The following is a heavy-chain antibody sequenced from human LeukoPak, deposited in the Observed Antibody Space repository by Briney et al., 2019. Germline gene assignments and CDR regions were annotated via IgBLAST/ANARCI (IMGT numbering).Heavy chain of an antibody. D-gene: IGHD5-18*01. CDR1: GGSFSGYY. V-gene: IGHV4-34*01. CDR3: ARREGDTSMVRSFDY. J-gene: IGHJ4*02. CDR2: INHSGST. Sequence: SETLSLTCAVYGGSFSGYYWSWLRQPPGKGLEWIGEINHSGSTNYNPSLKSRVTISVDTSKNQFSLNLSSETAADTAVYYCARREGDTSMVRSFDYWGQGTLVTVSS.